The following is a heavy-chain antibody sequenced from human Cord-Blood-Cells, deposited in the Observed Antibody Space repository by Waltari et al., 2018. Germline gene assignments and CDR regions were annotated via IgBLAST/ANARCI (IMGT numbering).Heavy chain of an antibody. CDR3: ARLSPSHPVIAAAGDAFDI. Sequence: QVQLQQWGAGLLKPSETLSLTCAVYGGSFSGYYWSWIRQPPGKGLEWIGEINHSGSTNYNPSLKSRVTKSGDTSKEQFSRKLSSVTAADTAVYYCARLSPSHPVIAAAGDAFDIWGQGTMVTVSS. D-gene: IGHD6-13*01. V-gene: IGHV4-34*01. J-gene: IGHJ3*02. CDR2: INHSGST. CDR1: GGSFSGYY.